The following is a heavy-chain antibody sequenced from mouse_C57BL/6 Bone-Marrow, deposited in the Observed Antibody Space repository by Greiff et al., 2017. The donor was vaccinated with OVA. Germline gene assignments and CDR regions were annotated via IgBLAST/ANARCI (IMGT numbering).Heavy chain of an antibody. D-gene: IGHD1-1*02. CDR3: ARGKGLWWGYFDV. CDR1: GYTFTSYW. V-gene: IGHV1-72*01. J-gene: IGHJ1*03. Sequence: VKLQQPGAELVKPGASVKLSCKASGYTFTSYWMHWVKQRPGRGLEWIGRIDPNSGGTKYNEKFKSKATLTVDKPSSTAYMQLSSLKSEDSAVYYCARGKGLWWGYFDVWGTGTTVTVSS. CDR2: IDPNSGGT.